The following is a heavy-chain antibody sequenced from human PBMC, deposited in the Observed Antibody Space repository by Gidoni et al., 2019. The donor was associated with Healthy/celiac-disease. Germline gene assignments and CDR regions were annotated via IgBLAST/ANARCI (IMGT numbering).Heavy chain of an antibody. J-gene: IGHJ4*02. Sequence: QVQLVESGGGVVQPGRSLRLSCSASGFTFSRYAMHWVRQAPGKGLEWVAVISYDGSNKYYADSVKGRFTISRDNSKNTLYLQMNSLRAEDTAVYYCARETTPTDILTGYALDYWGQGTLVTVSS. CDR2: ISYDGSNK. D-gene: IGHD3-9*01. CDR1: GFTFSRYA. CDR3: ARETTPTDILTGYALDY. V-gene: IGHV3-30-3*01.